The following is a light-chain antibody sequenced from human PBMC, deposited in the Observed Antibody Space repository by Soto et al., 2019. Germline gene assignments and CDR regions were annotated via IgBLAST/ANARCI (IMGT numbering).Light chain of an antibody. CDR1: QSISSW. J-gene: IGKJ1*01. V-gene: IGKV1-5*01. CDR2: DAS. CDR3: QQSYSTPPWT. Sequence: IQMTPSPSTLSASVGDRVTITCRASQSISSWLAWYQQKPGKAPKLLIYDASSLESGVPSRFSGSGSGTEFTLTISSLQPEDFATYYCQQSYSTPPWTFGQGTKVEIK.